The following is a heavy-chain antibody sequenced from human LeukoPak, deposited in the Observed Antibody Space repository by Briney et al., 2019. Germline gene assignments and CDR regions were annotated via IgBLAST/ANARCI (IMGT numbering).Heavy chain of an antibody. D-gene: IGHD5-18*01. CDR3: ARGWIQLWSPFDY. Sequence: PGGSLRLSCAASGFTFSSYSMNWVRQAPGKGLEWVSAISGSGGSTYYADSVKGRFTISRDNSKNTLYLQMNSLRAEDTAVYYCARGWIQLWSPFDYWGQGTLVTVSS. CDR1: GFTFSSYS. J-gene: IGHJ4*02. CDR2: ISGSGGST. V-gene: IGHV3-23*01.